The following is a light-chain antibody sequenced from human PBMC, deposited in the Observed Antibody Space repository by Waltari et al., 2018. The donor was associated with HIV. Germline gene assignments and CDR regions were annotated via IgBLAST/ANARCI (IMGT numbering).Light chain of an antibody. CDR3: QQYYSFPQT. CDR1: QSVLYNSNNKNY. CDR2: WAS. Sequence: VMTHSPDSLAVSLVERATINCKSSQSVLYNSNNKNYLAWYQQKPGQPPKLYIYWASTRESGVPDRFSGSGSGADFSLTISSLQAEDVAVYYCQQYYSFPQTFGQGTKVEIK. J-gene: IGKJ1*01. V-gene: IGKV4-1*01.